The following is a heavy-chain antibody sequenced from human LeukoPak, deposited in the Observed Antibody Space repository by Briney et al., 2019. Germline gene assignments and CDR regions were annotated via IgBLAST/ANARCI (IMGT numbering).Heavy chain of an antibody. CDR2: IIPILGIA. D-gene: IGHD6-19*01. CDR3: AREPTLYSSGWYNDY. J-gene: IGHJ4*02. Sequence: AASVKVSCKASGGTFSSYAISWVRQAPGQGLEWMGRIIPILGIANYAQKFQGRVTITADKSTSTAYMELSSLRSEDTAVYYCAREPTLYSSGWYNDYWGQGTLVTVSS. CDR1: GGTFSSYA. V-gene: IGHV1-69*04.